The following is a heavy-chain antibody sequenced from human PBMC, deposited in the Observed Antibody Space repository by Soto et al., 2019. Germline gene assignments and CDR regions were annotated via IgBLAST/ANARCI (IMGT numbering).Heavy chain of an antibody. Sequence: PSETLSLTCAVYGGSFSGYYWSWIRQPPGKGLEWIGEINHSGSTNYNPSLKSRVTISVDTSKNQFSLKLSSVTAADTAVYYCARCDPPRFGDTMVRGVIGYWGQGTLVTVSS. D-gene: IGHD3-10*01. J-gene: IGHJ4*02. CDR1: GGSFSGYY. CDR3: ARCDPPRFGDTMVRGVIGY. CDR2: INHSGST. V-gene: IGHV4-34*01.